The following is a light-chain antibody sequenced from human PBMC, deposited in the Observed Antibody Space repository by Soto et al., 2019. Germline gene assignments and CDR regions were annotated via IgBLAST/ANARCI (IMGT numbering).Light chain of an antibody. Sequence: QSALTQPPSVSGSPGQAVTFSCTGTNSDVGRYDYVSWYQQLPGEAPKLILYDVTKRPSGVPTRVSGSKSGNTASLTISGLQAEDEADYLCSSFAGRYTHVFGSGTKLTVL. J-gene: IGLJ6*01. CDR2: DVT. CDR1: NSDVGRYDY. V-gene: IGLV2-11*01. CDR3: SSFAGRYTHV.